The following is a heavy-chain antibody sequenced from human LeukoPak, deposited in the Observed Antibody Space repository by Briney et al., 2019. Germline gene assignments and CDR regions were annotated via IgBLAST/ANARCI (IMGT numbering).Heavy chain of an antibody. J-gene: IGHJ3*01. V-gene: IGHV3-48*02. Sequence: GGSLRLSCAASGFTSSYYSMNWVRQAPGKGLEWISYSNTDGTISYADSVKGRFTISRGNAENSLYLQMNSLRDEDTAVYFCVRDRDYAFDFWGQGTMVTVSS. CDR2: SNTDGTI. CDR3: VRDRDYAFDF. CDR1: GFTSSYYS.